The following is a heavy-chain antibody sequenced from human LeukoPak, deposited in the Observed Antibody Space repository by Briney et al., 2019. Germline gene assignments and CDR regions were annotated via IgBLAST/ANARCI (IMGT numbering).Heavy chain of an antibody. V-gene: IGHV3-30*19. J-gene: IGHJ4*02. CDR2: ISDDGSNK. D-gene: IGHD3-22*01. CDR3: ARGRGYYDSSGYFGDS. CDR1: GFTSTSYG. Sequence: GGSLRLSCAASGFTSTSYGMHWVRQAPGKGLEWVAIISDDGSNKYCADSVKGRFTISRDNSRNTLYLQMNSLRAEDTAVYYCARGRGYYDSSGYFGDSWGQGTLVTVSS.